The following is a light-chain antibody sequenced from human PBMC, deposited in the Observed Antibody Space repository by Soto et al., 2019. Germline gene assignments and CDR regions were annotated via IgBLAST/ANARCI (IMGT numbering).Light chain of an antibody. J-gene: IGKJ4*01. CDR2: DAS. Sequence: EIVLTQSPATLSLSPGERATLSCRASQSVSSYLAGYQQNPGQAPRLLNYDASNRATGIPARFSGSGSGTDFTLSISSLEPDDFVVYYCQRRSNWSPFGGGTRWIS. CDR3: QRRSNWSP. V-gene: IGKV3-11*01. CDR1: QSVSSY.